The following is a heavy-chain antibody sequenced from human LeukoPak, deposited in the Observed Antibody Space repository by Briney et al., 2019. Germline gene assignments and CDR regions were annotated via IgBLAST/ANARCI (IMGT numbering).Heavy chain of an antibody. CDR1: GFTFDDYA. Sequence: PGGSLRLSCAASGFTFDDYAMHWVRQAPGKGLEWVSLINGDGGSTYYADSVKGRFTISRDNSKNSLYLQMNSLRTEDTALYYCAKVLGYYDSSGYYQAGGFDYWGQGTLVTVSS. D-gene: IGHD3-22*01. CDR2: INGDGGST. CDR3: AKVLGYYDSSGYYQAGGFDY. V-gene: IGHV3-43*02. J-gene: IGHJ4*02.